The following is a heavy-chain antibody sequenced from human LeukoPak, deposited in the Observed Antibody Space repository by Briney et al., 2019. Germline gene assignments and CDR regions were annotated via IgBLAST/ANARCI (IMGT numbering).Heavy chain of an antibody. CDR1: GYTFTGYY. Sequence: ASVKVSCKASGYTFTGYYMHWVRQAPGQGLEWMGWINPNSGGTNYAQKFQGRVTMTRDTSISTAYMELSRLRSDDTAVYYCARLSSHYGDYKVDPWGQGTLVTVPS. D-gene: IGHD4-17*01. J-gene: IGHJ5*02. V-gene: IGHV1-2*02. CDR3: ARLSSHYGDYKVDP. CDR2: INPNSGGT.